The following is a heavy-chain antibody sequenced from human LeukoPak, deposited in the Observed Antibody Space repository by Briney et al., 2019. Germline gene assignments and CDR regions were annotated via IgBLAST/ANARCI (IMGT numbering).Heavy chain of an antibody. J-gene: IGHJ4*02. CDR1: GYTLTELF. Sequence: SVKVSCTVSGYTLTELFMQSVRQAPGNGLERVGGFDPEDGETISAQKVQGRVTMTEDTSTDTAYMELSSLRSEDTAVYYCATGVLYSGSSEDYWGQGTLVTVSS. V-gene: IGHV1-24*01. CDR2: FDPEDGET. D-gene: IGHD1-26*01. CDR3: ATGVLYSGSSEDY.